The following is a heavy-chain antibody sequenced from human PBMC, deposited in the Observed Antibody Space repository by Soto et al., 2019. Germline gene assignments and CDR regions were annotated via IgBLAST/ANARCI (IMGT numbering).Heavy chain of an antibody. D-gene: IGHD6-6*01. CDR2: IYPGDSDI. V-gene: IGHV5-51*01. CDR3: ARSQALDS. J-gene: IGHJ4*02. CDR1: GYKFTSNG. Sequence: PGESLKISCKGSGYKFTSNGIGWVCQKPGKGLEWMGLIYPGDSDIRYSPSFEGQVTISADKSTSTAYLQWSSLKASDTAMYYCARSQALDSWGQGTQVTVSS.